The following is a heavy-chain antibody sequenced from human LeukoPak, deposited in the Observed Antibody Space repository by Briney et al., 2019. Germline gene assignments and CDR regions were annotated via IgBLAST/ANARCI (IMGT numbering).Heavy chain of an antibody. D-gene: IGHD3-22*01. V-gene: IGHV3-30*02. CDR2: IQYDGSNK. CDR3: AKEQNYYDSSGYYI. Sequence: GGSLRLSCAASGFTFSSYGMHWVRQAPGKGLEWVTFIQYDGSNKYYADSVKGRFTISRDNSKNTLYLQMNSLRADDTAVYYCAKEQNYYDSSGYYIWGQGTLVTVSS. J-gene: IGHJ4*02. CDR1: GFTFSSYG.